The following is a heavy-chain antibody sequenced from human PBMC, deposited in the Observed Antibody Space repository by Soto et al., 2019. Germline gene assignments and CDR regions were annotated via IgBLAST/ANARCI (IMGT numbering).Heavy chain of an antibody. Sequence: EVQLLESGGGLVQPGRSLRLSCAASGFTFSSYAMNWVRQAPGKGLEWVSAMSGTGGSTYYADSVKGRFTISRDNSKNTLYLQMNSLRVEDTAVFHCAKAGFSSGWSPSCFDYWGQGTLVTVSS. V-gene: IGHV3-23*01. CDR3: AKAGFSSGWSPSCFDY. D-gene: IGHD6-19*01. J-gene: IGHJ4*02. CDR1: GFTFSSYA. CDR2: MSGTGGST.